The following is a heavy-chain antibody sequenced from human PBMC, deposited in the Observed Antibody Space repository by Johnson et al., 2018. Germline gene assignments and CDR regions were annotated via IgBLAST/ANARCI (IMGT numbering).Heavy chain of an antibody. CDR2: ISYDGSNK. J-gene: IGHJ5*02. CDR3: ARERMTTVTTGWFDP. V-gene: IGHV3-30-3*01. Sequence: QVQLVQSGGGVVQPGRSLRLSCAASGFTFSSYAMHWVRQAPGKGLEWVAVISYDGSNKYYADSVKGRFTISRDNAKNSLYLQMNSLRAEDTAVYYCARERMTTVTTGWFDPWGQGTLVTVSS. CDR1: GFTFSSYA. D-gene: IGHD4-17*01.